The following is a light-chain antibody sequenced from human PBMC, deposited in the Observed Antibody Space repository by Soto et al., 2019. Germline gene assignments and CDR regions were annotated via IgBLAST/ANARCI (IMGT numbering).Light chain of an antibody. Sequence: CKKSPATLSLYKGERATLSCRASLNVNSYLAWYQQKPGQAPRLLIYDASNRAAGIPARFSGSGSGTDFTLTISSLEPEDFALYYRQQRQYLTPITFGQVTLLEVK. CDR1: LNVNSY. J-gene: IGKJ5*01. V-gene: IGKV3-11*01. CDR3: QQRQYLTPIT. CDR2: DAS.